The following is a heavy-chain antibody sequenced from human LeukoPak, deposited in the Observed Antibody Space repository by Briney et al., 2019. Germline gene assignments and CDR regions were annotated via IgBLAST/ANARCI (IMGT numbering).Heavy chain of an antibody. CDR1: GFTFSSYS. Sequence: EPGGSLGLSCAASGFTFSSYSMNWVRQAPGKGLEWVSYISSSSSTIYYADSVKGRFTISRDNAKNSLYLQMNSLRAEDTAVYYCARYRGGNSDYWGQGTLVTVSS. CDR2: ISSSSSTI. D-gene: IGHD2-15*01. J-gene: IGHJ4*02. CDR3: ARYRGGNSDY. V-gene: IGHV3-48*04.